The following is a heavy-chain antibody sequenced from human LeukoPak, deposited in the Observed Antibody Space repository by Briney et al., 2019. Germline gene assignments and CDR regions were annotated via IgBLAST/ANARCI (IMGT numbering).Heavy chain of an antibody. D-gene: IGHD1-26*01. CDR2: IESDGSST. V-gene: IGHV3-74*01. CDR1: GFTFSYYW. J-gene: IGHJ3*02. Sequence: GGSLRLSCAASGFTFSYYWMHWVRQAPGKGLVWVSRIESDGSSTSYADSVKGRFTISRDNAKNTLYLQMNSLRAEDTAVYYCARDPHGGSGSDPHDAFDIWGQGTIVTVSS. CDR3: ARDPHGGSGSDPHDAFDI.